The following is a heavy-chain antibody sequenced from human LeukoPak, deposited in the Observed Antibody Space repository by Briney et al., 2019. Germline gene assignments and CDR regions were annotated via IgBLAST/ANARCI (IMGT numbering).Heavy chain of an antibody. D-gene: IGHD3-22*01. J-gene: IGHJ4*02. CDR1: GYTLTTYP. CDR3: AREATDYYDSSGPIDY. CDR2: ISAYNGNT. Sequence: ASVKVSCKASGYTLTTYPINWVRQAPGQGLEWMGWISAYNGNTNYAQKLQGRVTMTTDTSTSTAYMELRSLRSDDTAVYYCAREATDYYDSSGPIDYWGQGTLVTVSS. V-gene: IGHV1-18*01.